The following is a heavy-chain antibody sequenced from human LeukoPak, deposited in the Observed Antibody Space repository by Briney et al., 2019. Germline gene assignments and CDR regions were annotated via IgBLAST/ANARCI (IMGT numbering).Heavy chain of an antibody. CDR2: IYYSGST. CDR1: GGSISSGDYY. V-gene: IGHV4-30-4*08. CDR3: ATENMITFGGVIVGYNWFDP. Sequence: SETLSLTCTVSGGSISSGDYYWSWIRQPPGKGLEWIGYIYYSGSTYYNPSLKSRVTISVDTSKNQFSLKLSSVTAADTAVYYCATENMITFGGVIVGYNWFDPWGQGTLVTVSS. D-gene: IGHD3-16*02. J-gene: IGHJ5*02.